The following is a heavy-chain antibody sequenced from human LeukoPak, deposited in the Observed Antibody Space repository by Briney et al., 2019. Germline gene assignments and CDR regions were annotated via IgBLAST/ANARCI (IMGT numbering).Heavy chain of an antibody. D-gene: IGHD3-22*01. Sequence: PSETLSLTCTVSGGSISSYYWSWIRQPPGKGLEWIGYIYYSGSTNYNPSLKSRVTISVDTSKNQFSLKLSSVTAADTAVYYCASKTYYYDSSGYNWGIVDYWGQGTLVTVSS. V-gene: IGHV4-59*01. CDR1: GGSISSYY. CDR2: IYYSGST. J-gene: IGHJ4*02. CDR3: ASKTYYYDSSGYNWGIVDY.